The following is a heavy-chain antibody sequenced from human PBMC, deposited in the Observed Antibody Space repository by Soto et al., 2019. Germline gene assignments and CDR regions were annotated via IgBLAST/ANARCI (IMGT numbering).Heavy chain of an antibody. Sequence: PGGSLRLSCAASGFTFSNYAMSWVRQAPGKGLEWVSAISGSGGWTYYADSVKGRFTIPRDNSKNTLYLQMSSLRAEDTAVYYCARDREVRGVIITLSDYYYYGMDVWGQGTTVTVSS. CDR3: ARDREVRGVIITLSDYYYYGMDV. D-gene: IGHD3-10*01. CDR1: GFTFSNYA. V-gene: IGHV3-23*01. J-gene: IGHJ6*02. CDR2: ISGSGGWT.